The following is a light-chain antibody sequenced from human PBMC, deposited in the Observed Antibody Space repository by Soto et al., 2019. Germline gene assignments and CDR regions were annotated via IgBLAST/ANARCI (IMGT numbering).Light chain of an antibody. Sequence: EIVLTQSPGTLSFSPGERATPSCRASQSVSNNYLAWYQQKPGQAPRLLIYGASNRATGIPDRFSGSGSGTDSTLTISSLEPEAFAVYYCQQRSNWPRTFGQGTKVDIK. CDR2: GAS. CDR1: QSVSNNY. V-gene: IGKV3D-20*02. CDR3: QQRSNWPRT. J-gene: IGKJ1*01.